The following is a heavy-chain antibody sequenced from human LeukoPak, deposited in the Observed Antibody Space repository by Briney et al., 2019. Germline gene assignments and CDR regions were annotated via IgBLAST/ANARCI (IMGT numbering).Heavy chain of an antibody. CDR1: GYTFTSYG. CDR2: ISAYNGNT. D-gene: IGHD3-10*01. CDR3: ARLYYYGSGSPFDY. Sequence: GASVKVSCKASGYTFTSYGISWVRQAPGQGLEWMGWISAYNGNTNYAQKLQGRVTMTTDTSTSTVYMELSSLRSEDTAVYYCARLYYYGSGSPFDYWGQGTLVTVSS. V-gene: IGHV1-18*01. J-gene: IGHJ4*02.